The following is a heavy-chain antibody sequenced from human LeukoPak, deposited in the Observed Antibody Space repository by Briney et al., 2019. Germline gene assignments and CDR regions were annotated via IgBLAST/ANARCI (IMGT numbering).Heavy chain of an antibody. CDR3: AKGQYSGGWLDYFDY. CDR1: GFTFSSYA. J-gene: IGHJ4*02. CDR2: ISSSGSST. V-gene: IGHV3-23*01. Sequence: PGGSLRLSCTASGFTFSSYAMTWVRQAPGKGLEWVSAISSSGSSTYYADSVKGRFTISRDNSKNTLYLQMNSLRAEDTAVYYCAKGQYSGGWLDYFDYWGQGTLVTVSS. D-gene: IGHD6-19*01.